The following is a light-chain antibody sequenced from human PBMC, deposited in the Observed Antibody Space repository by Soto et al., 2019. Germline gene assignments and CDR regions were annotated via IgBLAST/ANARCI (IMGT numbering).Light chain of an antibody. Sequence: EIVLTQYPATLSLSPGESATLSCRATRSVSSYLAWYQQKPGQAHRLLIYDAYSRPTDIHARFSGSGSGTDFTLTIRSLEPEDFALYYCEQRSNWPITFGQGTRLEIK. CDR3: EQRSNWPIT. CDR1: RSVSSY. CDR2: DAY. V-gene: IGKV3-11*01. J-gene: IGKJ5*01.